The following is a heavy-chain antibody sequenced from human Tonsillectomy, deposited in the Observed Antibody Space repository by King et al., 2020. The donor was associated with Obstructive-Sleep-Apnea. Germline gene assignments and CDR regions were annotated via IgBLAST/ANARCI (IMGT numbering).Heavy chain of an antibody. V-gene: IGHV3-23*04. J-gene: IGHJ4*02. CDR1: GFTFTSYA. D-gene: IGHD2-2*01. CDR2: ISGSGGST. Sequence: VQLVESGGGLVQPGGSLRLSCAASGFTFTSYAMSVVRQAPGKGLEWVSRISGSGGSTQYANSLKGRFTISRDNSKNTLYLQMNSLRVEDTAVYYCARRAPVEYYFDFWGQGTLVTVSS. CDR3: ARRAPVEYYFDF.